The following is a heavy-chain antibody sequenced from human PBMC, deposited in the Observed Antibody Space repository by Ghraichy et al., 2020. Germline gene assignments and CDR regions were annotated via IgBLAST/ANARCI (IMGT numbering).Heavy chain of an antibody. J-gene: IGHJ4*02. V-gene: IGHV1-18*04. CDR1: GYTFTSYG. CDR3: ARGGYPYRISQYFDY. Sequence: ASVKVSCKASGYTFTSYGISWVRQAPGQGLEWMGWISAYNGNTNYAQKLQGRVTMTTDTSTSTAYMELRSLRSDDTAVYYCARGGYPYRISQYFDYWGQGTLVTVSS. CDR2: ISAYNGNT. D-gene: IGHD3-22*01.